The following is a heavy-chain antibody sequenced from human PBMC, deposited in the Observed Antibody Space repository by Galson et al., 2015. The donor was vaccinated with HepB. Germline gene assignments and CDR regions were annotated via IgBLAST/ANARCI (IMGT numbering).Heavy chain of an antibody. CDR1: GFTFSSYS. D-gene: IGHD6-13*01. CDR3: GREGTPGTVDY. CDR2: INGNGDRT. J-gene: IGHJ4*02. Sequence: SLRLSCAASGFTFSSYSMHWVRQAPGKGLEYVSVINGNGDRTYYVNSVKGRFTISRDNSENTLYLQMGSLRPEDMAMYYCGREGTPGTVDYRGRGTLVTVSS. V-gene: IGHV3-64*01.